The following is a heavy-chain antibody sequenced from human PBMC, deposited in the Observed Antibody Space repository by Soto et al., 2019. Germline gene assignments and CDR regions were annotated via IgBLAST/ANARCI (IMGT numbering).Heavy chain of an antibody. V-gene: IGHV3-11*06. CDR3: TRTLLGYSYNNY. CDR2: ISGSSGDI. J-gene: IGHJ4*02. CDR1: GFTFSDYY. Sequence: QGQLVESGGDLVKPGGSLRLSCAASGFTFSDYYMSWIRQAPGKGLEWVSYISGSSGDIKYADSVKARFTISRDNALISLYLQMTSLRAEYSAVYYCTRTLLGYSYNNYWGQGALVTVS. D-gene: IGHD5-18*01.